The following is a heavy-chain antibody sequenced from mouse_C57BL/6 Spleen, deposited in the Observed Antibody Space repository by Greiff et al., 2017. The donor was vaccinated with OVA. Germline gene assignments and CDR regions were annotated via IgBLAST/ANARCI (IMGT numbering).Heavy chain of an antibody. J-gene: IGHJ4*01. D-gene: IGHD1-1*01. Sequence: EVQVVESGGGLVKPGGSLKLSCAASGFTFSSYAMSRVRQTPEKRLEWVATISDGGSYTYYPDNVKGRFTISRDNAKNNLYLQMSHLKSEDTAMYYCARDNYGSSLYYAMDYWGQGTSVTVSS. V-gene: IGHV5-4*01. CDR3: ARDNYGSSLYYAMDY. CDR1: GFTFSSYA. CDR2: ISDGGSYT.